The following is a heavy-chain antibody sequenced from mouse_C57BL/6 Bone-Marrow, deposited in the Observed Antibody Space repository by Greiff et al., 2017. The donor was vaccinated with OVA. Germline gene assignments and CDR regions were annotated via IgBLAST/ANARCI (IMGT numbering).Heavy chain of an antibody. Sequence: QVQLQQPGAELVKPGASVKLSCKASGYTFTSYWMQWVKQRPGQGLEWIGEIDPSDSDTNYNQKFKGKATLTVDTSSSTAYMQLSSLTSEDSAVYYCARALRFFAYWGQGTLVTVSA. J-gene: IGHJ3*01. CDR2: IDPSDSDT. V-gene: IGHV1-50*01. CDR3: ARALRFFAY. D-gene: IGHD1-1*01. CDR1: GYTFTSYW.